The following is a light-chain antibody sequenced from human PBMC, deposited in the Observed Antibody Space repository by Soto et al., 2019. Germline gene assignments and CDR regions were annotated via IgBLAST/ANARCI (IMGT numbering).Light chain of an antibody. V-gene: IGLV1-51*01. Sequence: QSVLTQPPSVSAAPGQRVTISCSGTRSNVGSNYVSWYRQVPGTAPKRLIFDNNKRPSGIPDRFSGSKSGTAATLGITGLQTGDEADYYCAAWDSGLRVVLFGGGTKLTVL. CDR1: RSNVGSNY. J-gene: IGLJ3*02. CDR2: DNN. CDR3: AAWDSGLRVVL.